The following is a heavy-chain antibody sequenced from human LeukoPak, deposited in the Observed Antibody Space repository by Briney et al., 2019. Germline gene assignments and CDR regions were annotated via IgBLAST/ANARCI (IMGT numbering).Heavy chain of an antibody. J-gene: IGHJ4*02. V-gene: IGHV1-2*02. CDR2: INPNSGGT. D-gene: IGHD3-22*01. CDR1: GYTFTGYY. Sequence: GASVKVSCKASGYTFTGYYMHWVRQAPGQGLEWMGWINPNSGGTNYAQKFQGRVTMTRDTSISTAYMELSRLRSDDTAVYYCARVGQQLEYYYDSSGYYSFDYWGQGTLVTVSS. CDR3: ARVGQQLEYYYDSSGYYSFDY.